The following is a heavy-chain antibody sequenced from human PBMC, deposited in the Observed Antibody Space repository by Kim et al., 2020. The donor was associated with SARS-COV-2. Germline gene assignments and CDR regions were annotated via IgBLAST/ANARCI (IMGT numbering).Heavy chain of an antibody. J-gene: IGHJ4*02. CDR1: GFTFSDYY. CDR3: ARGGYDFWSGYYTVGSTFDY. V-gene: IGHV3-11*01. CDR2: ISSSGSTI. D-gene: IGHD3-3*01. Sequence: GGSLRLSCAASGFTFSDYYMSWIRQAPGKGLEWVSYISSSGSTIYYADSVKGRFTISRDNAKNSLYLQMNSLRAEDTAVYYCARGGYDFWSGYYTVGSTFDYWGQGTLVTVSS.